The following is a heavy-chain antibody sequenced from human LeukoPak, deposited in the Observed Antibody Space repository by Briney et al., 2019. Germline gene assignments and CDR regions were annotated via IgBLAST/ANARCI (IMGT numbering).Heavy chain of an antibody. CDR3: ARQERRFDY. J-gene: IGHJ4*02. D-gene: IGHD6-25*01. V-gene: IGHV4-39*01. CDR1: GGSISRSSYY. CDR2: IHYSGTT. Sequence: SETLSLTCTVSGGSISRSSYYWAWIRRPPGKELEWIGSIHYSGTTYYKPSLKSRVTISVDTSKNQFSLKLTSVSAEHTAIYYCARQERRFDYWGQGTLVTVSS.